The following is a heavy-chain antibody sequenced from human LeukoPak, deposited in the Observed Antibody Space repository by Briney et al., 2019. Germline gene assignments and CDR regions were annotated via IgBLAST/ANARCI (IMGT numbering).Heavy chain of an antibody. V-gene: IGHV3-64*01. CDR3: ARVRMGATVSNYYYYYMDV. D-gene: IGHD1-26*01. J-gene: IGHJ6*03. Sequence: PGGSLRLSCAASGFSFSSYTMHWVRQAPGKGLEYVSAIISHGGNTHYTNSMKGRFTISRDNSQNTLYLQMGSLRPDDMAVYHCARVRMGATVSNYYYYYMDVWGKGTTVTVSS. CDR2: IISHGGNT. CDR1: GFSFSSYT.